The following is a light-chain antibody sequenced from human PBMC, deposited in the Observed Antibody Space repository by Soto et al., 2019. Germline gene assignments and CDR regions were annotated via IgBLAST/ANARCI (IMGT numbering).Light chain of an antibody. CDR2: EVS. J-gene: IGLJ1*01. CDR1: SSDVGGYNY. Sequence: QSALTQPASVSGSPGQSITISCTGTSSDVGGYNYVSWYQQHPGKAPKLMIYEVSNRPSGVSNRFSGSKSCNTASLTISGLQAEDEADYYCSSYTSSSTLVYVFGTGTKVTVL. CDR3: SSYTSSSTLVYV. V-gene: IGLV2-14*01.